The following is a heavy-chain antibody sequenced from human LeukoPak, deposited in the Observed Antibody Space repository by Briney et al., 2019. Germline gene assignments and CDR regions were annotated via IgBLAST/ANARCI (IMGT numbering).Heavy chain of an antibody. CDR3: ARDLLWFGERGAFDI. Sequence: SETLSLTCTVSGGSISSSGAYWGWIRQPPGKGLEWIGSIYYSGSTYYNPSLKSRVTISVDTSKNQFSLKLSSVTAADTAVYYCARDLLWFGERGAFDIWGQGTMVTVSS. D-gene: IGHD3-10*01. V-gene: IGHV4-39*07. CDR1: GGSISSSGAY. J-gene: IGHJ3*02. CDR2: IYYSGST.